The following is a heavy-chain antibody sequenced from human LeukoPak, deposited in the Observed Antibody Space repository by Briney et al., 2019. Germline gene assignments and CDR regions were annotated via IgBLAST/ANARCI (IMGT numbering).Heavy chain of an antibody. D-gene: IGHD5-12*01. Sequence: SETLSLTCAVYGGSFSGYYWSWIRQPPGKGLEWIGEINHSGSTNYNPSLKSRVTISVDTSKNQFSLKLSSVTAADTAVYYCASLGYASFDYWGQGTLVTVPS. J-gene: IGHJ4*02. CDR3: ASLGYASFDY. V-gene: IGHV4-34*01. CDR1: GGSFSGYY. CDR2: INHSGST.